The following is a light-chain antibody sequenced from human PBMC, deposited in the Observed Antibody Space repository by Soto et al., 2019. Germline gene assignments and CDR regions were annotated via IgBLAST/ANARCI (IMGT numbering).Light chain of an antibody. CDR1: SSNIGSNT. J-gene: IGLJ1*01. Sequence: QSVLTQPPSASGTPGQRVAISCSGSSSNIGSNTVNWYQQFPETAPKLLIYSNNQRPSGVPDRFSGYKSGTSASLAISGLQSEDEADYYCAAWDDGLNGFYVFGTGTKVTVL. CDR2: SNN. V-gene: IGLV1-44*01. CDR3: AAWDDGLNGFYV.